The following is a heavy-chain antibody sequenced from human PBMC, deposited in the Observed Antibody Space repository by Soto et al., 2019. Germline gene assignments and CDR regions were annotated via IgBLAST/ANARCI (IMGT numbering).Heavy chain of an antibody. CDR2: IYYSGAS. CDR3: ARHPAEGAYQYYGMDV. CDR1: SGSISSSSYF. V-gene: IGHV4-39*01. J-gene: IGHJ6*02. Sequence: SETLSLTCTVSSGSISSSSYFWGWIRQPPGKGLEWIGSIYYSGASYYNPSLQSRVTISVDTSKNQFSLKLNSVTAADTAVYYCARHPAEGAYQYYGMDVWGQGTTVTVS.